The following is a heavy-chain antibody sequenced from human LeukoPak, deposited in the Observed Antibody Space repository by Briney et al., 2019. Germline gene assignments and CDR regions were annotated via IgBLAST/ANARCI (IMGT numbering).Heavy chain of an antibody. CDR2: ISDSGGSA. D-gene: IGHD6-19*01. J-gene: IGHJ4*02. Sequence: PGGSLRLSCAASGLTFSNYAMSWVRQAPGKGLEWVSSISDSGGSAYYADSVKGRFTISRDNSKNTLYLQMNSLRGEDTAVYYCAKGGQWLALSYWGQGTLVTVSS. V-gene: IGHV3-23*01. CDR3: AKGGQWLALSY. CDR1: GLTFSNYA.